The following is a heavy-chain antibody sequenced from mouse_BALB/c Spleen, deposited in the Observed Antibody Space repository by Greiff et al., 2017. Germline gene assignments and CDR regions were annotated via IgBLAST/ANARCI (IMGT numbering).Heavy chain of an antibody. D-gene: IGHD2-4*01. Sequence: VKVVESGAELVRPGSSVKISCKASGYAFSSYWMNWVKQRPGQGLEWIGQIYPGDGDTNYNGKFKGKATLTADKSSSTAYMQLSSLTSEDSAVYFCADYDLDYWGQGTTLTVSS. CDR3: ADYDLDY. J-gene: IGHJ2*01. CDR1: GYAFSSYW. V-gene: IGHV1-80*01. CDR2: IYPGDGDT.